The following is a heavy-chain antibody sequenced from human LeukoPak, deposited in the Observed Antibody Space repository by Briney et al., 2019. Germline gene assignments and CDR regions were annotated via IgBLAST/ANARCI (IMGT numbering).Heavy chain of an antibody. CDR1: GFTFSSYS. Sequence: PGGSLRLSCAASGFTFSSYSMNWVRQAPGKGLEWVSSISSSSSYIYYADSVKGRFTISRDNAKNSLYLQMNSLRAEDTAVYYCARAYNDYGDYRILPDYWGQGTLVTVSS. J-gene: IGHJ4*02. V-gene: IGHV3-21*01. D-gene: IGHD4-17*01. CDR3: ARAYNDYGDYRILPDY. CDR2: ISSSSSYI.